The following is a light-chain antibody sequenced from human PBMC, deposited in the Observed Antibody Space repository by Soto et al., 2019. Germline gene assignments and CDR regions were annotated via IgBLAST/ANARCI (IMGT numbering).Light chain of an antibody. CDR1: SSDVGGYNY. Sequence: QSVLTQPASVSGSPGQSITISCTGTSSDVGGYNYVSWYQQHPGKAPKLVIFEVSNRPSGVSTRFSGSKSGNTASLTISGLQAEDEADYYCSSYTSSSTRVFGTGTKVTV. V-gene: IGLV2-14*01. CDR3: SSYTSSSTRV. J-gene: IGLJ1*01. CDR2: EVS.